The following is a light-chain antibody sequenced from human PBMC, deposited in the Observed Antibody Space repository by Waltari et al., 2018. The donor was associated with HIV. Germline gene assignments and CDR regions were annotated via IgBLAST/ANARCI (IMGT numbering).Light chain of an antibody. J-gene: IGLJ2*01. Sequence: HSALTQPPSASGSPEHSVPIPYTGPRRDVESYNFLSWYQQRPGQAPKLIIFEVNNRPSGVPDRFSGSKSVNTASLTVSGLQAEDEADYYCSSFAGTNSHVVFGGGTKLTVL. CDR2: EVN. CDR1: RRDVESYNF. CDR3: SSFAGTNSHVV. V-gene: IGLV2-8*01.